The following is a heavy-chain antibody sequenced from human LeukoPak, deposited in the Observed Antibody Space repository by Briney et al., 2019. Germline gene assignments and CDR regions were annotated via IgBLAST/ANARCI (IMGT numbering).Heavy chain of an antibody. CDR3: ATDRGYFLFDY. D-gene: IGHD5-12*01. J-gene: IGHJ4*02. Sequence: PGGSLRLSCAASGFTFSSYSMNWVRQAPGKGLEWVSFISSSRSYIYYADSVKGRFTISRDNAKNSLYLQMNSLRAEDTAVYYCATDRGYFLFDYWGQGTLVTVSS. CDR1: GFTFSSYS. V-gene: IGHV3-21*01. CDR2: ISSSRSYI.